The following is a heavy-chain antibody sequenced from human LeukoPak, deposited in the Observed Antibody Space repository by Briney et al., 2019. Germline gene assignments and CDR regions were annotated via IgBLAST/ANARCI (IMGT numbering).Heavy chain of an antibody. V-gene: IGHV3-48*02. CDR2: VSSNSDSI. J-gene: IGHJ4*02. Sequence: GGSLRLSCAASGFTFSNYGMNWVRQAPGKRLEWVSYVSSNSDSIYYADSVKGRFTISRDNAENSLYLQMNSLRDEDTAVYYCARAMRSGYDYWGQGTLVTVSS. CDR1: GFTFSNYG. D-gene: IGHD5-12*01. CDR3: ARAMRSGYDY.